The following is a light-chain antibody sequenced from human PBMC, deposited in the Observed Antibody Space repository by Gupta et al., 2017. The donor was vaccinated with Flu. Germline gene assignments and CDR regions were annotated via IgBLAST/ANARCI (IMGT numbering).Light chain of an antibody. CDR3: QRYDSLWT. Sequence: DNKVTPSHYPVSASVGDRVTITCQASQSIGIWLAWYQQKPGNCPKLLSDKASSLESGVPSRFSGSGSGTEFTPTISSLQPDDVASYYCQRYDSLWTFGQGTRVEIK. V-gene: IGKV1-5*03. CDR1: QSIGIW. CDR2: KAS. J-gene: IGKJ1*01.